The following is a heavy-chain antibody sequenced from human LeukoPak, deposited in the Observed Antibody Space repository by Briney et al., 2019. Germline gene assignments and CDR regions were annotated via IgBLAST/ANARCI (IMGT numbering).Heavy chain of an antibody. D-gene: IGHD2-15*01. CDR2: IIPILGIA. CDR1: GGTFSSYA. V-gene: IGHV1-69*04. CDR3: AREAGGSGGFDY. Sequence: SVKVSCKASGGTFSSYAICWVRQAPGQGLEWMGRIIPILGIANYAQKFQGRVTITADKSTSTAYMELSSLRSEDTAVYYCAREAGGSGGFDYWGQGTLVTVSS. J-gene: IGHJ4*02.